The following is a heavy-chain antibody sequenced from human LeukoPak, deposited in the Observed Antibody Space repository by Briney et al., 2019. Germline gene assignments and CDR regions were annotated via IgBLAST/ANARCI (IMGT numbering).Heavy chain of an antibody. Sequence: GGSLRLSCAASGFSFDTHGMHWVRQAPGKGLEWVAVIWYDGSKKYYADSVKGRFTISRDNAKNSLYLQMNSLRAEDTAVYYCARGNYYFDYWGQGTLVTVSS. J-gene: IGHJ4*02. CDR3: ARGNYYFDY. CDR1: GFSFDTHG. CDR2: IWYDGSKK. V-gene: IGHV3-33*01.